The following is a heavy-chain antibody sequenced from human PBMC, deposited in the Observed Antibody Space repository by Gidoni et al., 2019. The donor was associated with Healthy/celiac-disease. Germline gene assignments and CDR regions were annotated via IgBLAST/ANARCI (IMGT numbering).Heavy chain of an antibody. D-gene: IGHD2-2*01. J-gene: IGHJ6*02. CDR3: ARGDCSSTSCYSRYYYYGMDV. Sequence: QLQLQESAPGLVKPSETLSLTCTVSGGSIRSSSYYWGWIRQPPGKGLEWIGSIYYSGSTYYNPSLKSRVTISVDTSKNQFSLKLSSVTAADTAVYYCARGDCSSTSCYSRYYYYGMDVWGQGTTVTVSS. V-gene: IGHV4-39*07. CDR1: GGSIRSSSYY. CDR2: IYYSGST.